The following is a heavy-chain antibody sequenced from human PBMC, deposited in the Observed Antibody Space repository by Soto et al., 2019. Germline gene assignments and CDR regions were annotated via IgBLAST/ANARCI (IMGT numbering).Heavy chain of an antibody. J-gene: IGHJ4*02. CDR1: GFTFSSYA. CDR2: ISGSGGST. D-gene: IGHD6-13*01. CDR3: AKRGARSSSWKIDY. Sequence: GGSLRLSCAASGFTFSSYAMSWVRQAPGKGLEWVSAISGSGGSTYYADSVKGRFTISRDNSKNTLYLQMNSLRAEDTAAYYCAKRGARSSSWKIDYWGQGTLVTVSS. V-gene: IGHV3-23*01.